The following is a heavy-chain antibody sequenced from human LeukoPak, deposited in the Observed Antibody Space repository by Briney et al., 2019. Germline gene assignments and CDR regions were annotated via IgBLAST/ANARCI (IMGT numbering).Heavy chain of an antibody. CDR3: ASCYYDSSGYYLPTRL. Sequence: SVTVSFTASGGTFSIYAISWVRQAPGQGLEWMGGIIPIFGTANYAQKFQGRVTITADESTSTAYMELSSLRSEDTAVYYCASCYYDSSGYYLPTRLWGQGTLVTVSS. J-gene: IGHJ4*02. CDR2: IIPIFGTA. D-gene: IGHD3-22*01. V-gene: IGHV1-69*13. CDR1: GGTFSIYA.